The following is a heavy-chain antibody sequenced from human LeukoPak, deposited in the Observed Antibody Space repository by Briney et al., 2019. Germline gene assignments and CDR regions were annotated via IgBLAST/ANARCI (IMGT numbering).Heavy chain of an antibody. D-gene: IGHD1-14*01. J-gene: IGHJ3*02. CDR1: GGSISSSSYY. V-gene: IGHV4-39*07. Sequence: PSETLSLTCTVSGGSISSSSYYWGWIRQPPGKGLEWIVSIYYSGSTYYNPSLKSRVTISVDTSKNQFSLKLSSVTAADTAVYYCARDCPYTTAGAFDIWGQGTMVTVSS. CDR3: ARDCPYTTAGAFDI. CDR2: IYYSGST.